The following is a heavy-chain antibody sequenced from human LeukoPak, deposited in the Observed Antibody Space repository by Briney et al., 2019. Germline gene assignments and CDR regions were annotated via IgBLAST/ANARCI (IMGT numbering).Heavy chain of an antibody. D-gene: IGHD3-10*01. Sequence: GGSLRLSCAASGFTFSSYSMNWVRQAPGKGLEWVSSISSSSSYIYYADSVKGRFTISRDNSKNTLYLQMNSLRAEDTAVYYCAKSRPLGFGELGGYSFDYWGQGTLVTVSS. V-gene: IGHV3-21*04. CDR1: GFTFSSYS. J-gene: IGHJ4*02. CDR3: AKSRPLGFGELGGYSFDY. CDR2: ISSSSSYI.